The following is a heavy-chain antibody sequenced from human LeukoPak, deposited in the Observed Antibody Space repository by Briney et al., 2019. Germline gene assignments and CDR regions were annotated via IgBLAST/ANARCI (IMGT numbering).Heavy chain of an antibody. D-gene: IGHD3-10*01. CDR3: GRSGPVAHYYYYMDV. J-gene: IGHJ6*03. CDR2: IYYSGST. CDR1: GGSVSSSSYY. Sequence: PSETLSLTCTVSGGSVSSSSYYWGWIRQPPGKGLEWIGSIYYSGSTKYNTSLQSRVTISVDTSNNQFSLELSSVTAADTAVYFCGRSGPVAHYYYYMDVWGKGTTVTVSS. V-gene: IGHV4-39*01.